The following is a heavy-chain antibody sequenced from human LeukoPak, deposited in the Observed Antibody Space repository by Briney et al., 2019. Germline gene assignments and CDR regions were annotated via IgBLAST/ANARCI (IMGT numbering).Heavy chain of an antibody. D-gene: IGHD7-27*01. Sequence: GGSLRLSCAASGFTFSSYSMNWVRQAPGKGLEWVSSISSSSSYIYYADSVKGRFTISRDNSKNTLYLQMNSLRAEDTAMYYCAKDLTGAFDWYSDLWGRGTLVTVSS. CDR1: GFTFSSYS. V-gene: IGHV3-21*01. J-gene: IGHJ2*01. CDR3: AKDLTGAFDWYSDL. CDR2: ISSSSSYI.